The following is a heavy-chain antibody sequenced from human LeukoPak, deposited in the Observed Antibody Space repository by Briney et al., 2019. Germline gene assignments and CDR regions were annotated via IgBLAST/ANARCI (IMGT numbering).Heavy chain of an antibody. CDR3: TCSNSRFDY. D-gene: IGHD4-11*01. Sequence: GGSLRLSCAASGFTFSSYSMNWVRQAPGKGLEWVGFIRSKAYGGTTEYAASVKGRFTISRDDSKSIAYLQMNSLKTEDTAVYYCTCSNSRFDYWGQGTLVTVSS. J-gene: IGHJ4*02. CDR2: IRSKAYGGTT. V-gene: IGHV3-49*04. CDR1: GFTFSSYS.